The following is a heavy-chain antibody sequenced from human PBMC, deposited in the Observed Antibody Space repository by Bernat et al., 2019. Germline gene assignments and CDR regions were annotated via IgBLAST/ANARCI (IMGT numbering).Heavy chain of an antibody. D-gene: IGHD6-19*01. CDR3: ARDIRRRQQWHEYYFDY. CDR2: ISYDGSNK. Sequence: QVQLVESGGGVVQPGRSLRLSCAASGFTFSSYAMHWVRQAPGKGLEWVAVISYDGSNKYYADSVKGRFTISRDNSKNTLYLQMNSLRAEDTAVYYCARDIRRRQQWHEYYFDYWGQGTLVTVSS. CDR1: GFTFSSYA. J-gene: IGHJ4*02. V-gene: IGHV3-30*01.